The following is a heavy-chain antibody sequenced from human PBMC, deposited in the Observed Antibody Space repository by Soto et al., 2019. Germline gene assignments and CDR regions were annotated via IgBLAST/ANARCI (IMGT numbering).Heavy chain of an antibody. CDR3: ARSPKGAPAHGCWFDP. V-gene: IGHV4-31*03. D-gene: IGHD2-2*01. J-gene: IGHJ5*02. CDR2: IYYSGST. Sequence: SETLSLTCTVSGGSISSGGYYWSWIRQHPGKGLEWIGYIYYSGSTYYNPSLKSRVTISVDTSKNQFSLKLSSVTAADTAVYYCARSPKGAPAHGCWFDPWGQGTLVTVSS. CDR1: GGSISSGGYY.